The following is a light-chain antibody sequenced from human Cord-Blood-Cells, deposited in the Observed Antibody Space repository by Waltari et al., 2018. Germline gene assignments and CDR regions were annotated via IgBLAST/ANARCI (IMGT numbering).Light chain of an antibody. CDR2: AAS. Sequence: EIQMTQSQSSMSASACDRVTITCRASQSISSYLNWYQQKPGKAPKLLLYAASSLQSGVPSRFSGSGSGTDFTLTISSLQPEDFATYYCQQSYSTWITFGQGTRLEIK. CDR1: QSISSY. V-gene: IGKV1-39*01. J-gene: IGKJ5*01. CDR3: QQSYSTWIT.